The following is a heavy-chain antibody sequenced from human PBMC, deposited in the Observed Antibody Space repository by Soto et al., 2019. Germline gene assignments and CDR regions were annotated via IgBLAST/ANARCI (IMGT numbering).Heavy chain of an antibody. CDR3: ARGGVTILAPLT. Sequence: ASVNCSVNASGYTFTGDFMHWVRQATGQVLDWMGWINPNSGATKYAQNFQGRVTMTRDTSISTDYMELTMLRSDDTAVYYCARGGVTILAPLTWGQRTIVTVSS. CDR1: GYTFTGDF. D-gene: IGHD3-3*01. J-gene: IGHJ5*02. CDR2: INPNSGAT. V-gene: IGHV1-2*02.